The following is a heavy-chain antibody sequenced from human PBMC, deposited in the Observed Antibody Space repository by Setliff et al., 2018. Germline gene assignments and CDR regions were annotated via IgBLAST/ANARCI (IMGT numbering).Heavy chain of an antibody. V-gene: IGHV1-2*07. D-gene: IGHD2-2*01. CDR1: GYTFTDYY. Sequence: ASVKVSCKASGYTFTDYYIHWIRQAPGQGLEWMGWINANGGANGQSYKFRGRVAMTRDTSISTVFMELNRLTPDDTAVYYCARGRQVHRHLVIVPAAAFDFWGQGARVTVSS. CDR3: ARGRQVHRHLVIVPAAAFDF. CDR2: INANGGAN. J-gene: IGHJ4*02.